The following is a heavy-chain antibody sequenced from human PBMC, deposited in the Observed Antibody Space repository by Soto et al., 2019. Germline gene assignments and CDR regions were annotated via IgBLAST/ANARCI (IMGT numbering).Heavy chain of an antibody. CDR2: ISAYNGNT. V-gene: IGHV1-18*01. CDR3: ARLTFNSSGPKTMDV. CDR1: GYTFSSYG. J-gene: IGHJ6*02. D-gene: IGHD6-6*01. Sequence: GASVKVSCKGSGYTFSSYGISWVRQAPGQGLEWMGWISAYNGNTNYAQKLQGRVTMSTDTSTSTAYMELRSLRSDDTAMYYCARLTFNSSGPKTMDVWGQGTTVTVSS.